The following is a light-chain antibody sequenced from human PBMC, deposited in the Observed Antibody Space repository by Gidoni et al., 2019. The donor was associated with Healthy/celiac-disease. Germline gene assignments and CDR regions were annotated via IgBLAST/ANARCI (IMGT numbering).Light chain of an antibody. CDR1: QSLLHSNGYNY. J-gene: IGKJ5*01. CDR2: LGS. Sequence: DIVMTQSPLSLPVTPGEPASISCRSSQSLLHSNGYNYLDWYLQKPGQSPQLLIYLGSNRASGVPDRFSGSGSGTDFTLKISRVEAEDVGVYYCMQALQTPRLTFXQXTRLEIK. CDR3: MQALQTPRLT. V-gene: IGKV2-28*01.